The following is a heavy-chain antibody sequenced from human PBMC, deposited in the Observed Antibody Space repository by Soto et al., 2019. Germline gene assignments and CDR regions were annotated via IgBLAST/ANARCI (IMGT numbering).Heavy chain of an antibody. Sequence: ASVKVSCKASGYTFTSYDINWVRQATGQGLEWMGWMNPNSGNTGYAQKFQGRVTMTRNTSISTAYMELSSLRSEDTAVYYCARGLHYYHSYYMDVWGKGTTVTVSS. CDR2: MNPNSGNT. CDR3: ARGLHYYHSYYMDV. CDR1: GYTFTSYD. V-gene: IGHV1-8*01. J-gene: IGHJ6*03.